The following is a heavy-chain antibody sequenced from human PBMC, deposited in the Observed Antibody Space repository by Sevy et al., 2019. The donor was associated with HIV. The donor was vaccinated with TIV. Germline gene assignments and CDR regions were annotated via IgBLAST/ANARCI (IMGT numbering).Heavy chain of an antibody. CDR2: ISNSGSTI. V-gene: IGHV3-48*03. Sequence: GGSLRLSCTASGFTFSSYEMNWVRQAPGKGLEWVSYISNSGSTIQYSDSVKGRFTISRDNAKNSLYLQMNSLRAEDTAVYYCARDLPPSAPTVPPFDYWCRGTLVTVSS. CDR1: GFTFSSYE. CDR3: ARDLPPSAPTVPPFDY. D-gene: IGHD4-17*01. J-gene: IGHJ4*02.